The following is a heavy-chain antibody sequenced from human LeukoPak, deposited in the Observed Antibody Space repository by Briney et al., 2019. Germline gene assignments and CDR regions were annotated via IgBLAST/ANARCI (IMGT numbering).Heavy chain of an antibody. CDR1: GFTFSSYS. CDR3: ARELAGPTTFDI. CDR2: ISSSSSYI. V-gene: IGHV3-21*01. J-gene: IGHJ3*02. Sequence: GGSLRLSCAASGFTFSSYSMNWVRQAPGKGLEWVSSISSSSSYIYYADSVKGRFTISRDNAKNSLYLQMNSLRAEDTAVYYCARELAGPTTFDIWGQGTMVTVSS.